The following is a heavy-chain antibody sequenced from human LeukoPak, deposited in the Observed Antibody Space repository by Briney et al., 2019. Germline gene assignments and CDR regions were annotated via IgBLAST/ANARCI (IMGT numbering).Heavy chain of an antibody. J-gene: IGHJ4*02. V-gene: IGHV3-23*01. D-gene: IGHD1-1*01. CDR1: GFTFKNYA. CDR3: SRRMRGTPDF. CDR2: IGGDGASS. Sequence: PGGSLRLSCAVSGFTFKNYAMAWVRQAPGKGLEWVSAIGGDGASSDYADSVKGRFTISRDNSNNILYLQMKSLSAEDTALYFCSRRMRGTPDFWGLATLVTVSS.